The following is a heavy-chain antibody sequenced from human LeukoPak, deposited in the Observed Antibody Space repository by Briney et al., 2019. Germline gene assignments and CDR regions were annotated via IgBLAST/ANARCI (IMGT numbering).Heavy chain of an antibody. J-gene: IGHJ6*02. CDR3: ATSKLYSSSWFYYYGMDV. Sequence: GASVKVSCKASGYTFTSYDINWVRQATGQGLEWMGWMNPNSGNTGYAQKFQGRVTMTRNTSISTAYMELSSLRSEDTAVYYCATSKLYSSSWFYYYGMDVWGQGTTVTVSS. CDR1: GYTFTSYD. D-gene: IGHD6-13*01. CDR2: MNPNSGNT. V-gene: IGHV1-8*01.